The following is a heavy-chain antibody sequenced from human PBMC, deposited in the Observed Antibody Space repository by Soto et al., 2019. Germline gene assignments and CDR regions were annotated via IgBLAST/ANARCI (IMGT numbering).Heavy chain of an antibody. J-gene: IGHJ4*02. D-gene: IGHD2-21*02. CDR1: GFTFSSYA. CDR2: ISGSGGST. CDR3: ARDLPLYCRGDCNFDF. Sequence: EVQLLESGGGLVQPGGSLRLSCAASGFTFSSYAMSWVRQAPGKGLEWVSSISGSGGSTYYADSVKGRFTISRDNSKNRLDLQMSSLRPEDTAVYYCARDLPLYCRGDCNFDFWGQGTLVTVSS. V-gene: IGHV3-23*01.